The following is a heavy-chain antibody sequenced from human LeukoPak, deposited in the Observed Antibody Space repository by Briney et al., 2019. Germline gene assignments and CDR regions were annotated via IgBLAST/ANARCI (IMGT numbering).Heavy chain of an antibody. J-gene: IGHJ4*02. D-gene: IGHD4-17*01. CDR3: ARPPVDGDYGAAFDR. Sequence: SETLSLTCAVYGGSFSGYYWSWIRQPPGKGLEWIGEINHSGSTNYNPSLRSRVTMSVDTSKNQFSLKLTSVTAADTAVYYCARPPVDGDYGAAFDRWGQGTLVTVPS. V-gene: IGHV4-34*01. CDR1: GGSFSGYY. CDR2: INHSGST.